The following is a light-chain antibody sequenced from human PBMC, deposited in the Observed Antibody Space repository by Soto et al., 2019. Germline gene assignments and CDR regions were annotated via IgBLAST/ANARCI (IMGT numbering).Light chain of an antibody. J-gene: IGKJ4*01. Sequence: EIVLTQSPGTLSLSPGERATLSCRASQSVSSSYLVWYQQKPGQAPRLLIYGASSRATGIPDRFSGSGSGTDFTLTISRLVPEDLAVYFCQQYYTSPLTFGGGTKVEIK. CDR2: GAS. CDR3: QQYYTSPLT. V-gene: IGKV3-20*01. CDR1: QSVSSSY.